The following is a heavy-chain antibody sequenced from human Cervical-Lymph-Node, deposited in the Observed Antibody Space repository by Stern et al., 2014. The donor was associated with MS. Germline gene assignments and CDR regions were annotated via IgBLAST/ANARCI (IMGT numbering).Heavy chain of an antibody. CDR2: IIPVFGTT. D-gene: IGHD2-21*02. J-gene: IGHJ5*01. CDR1: GGTFSTSV. CDR3: ATYYCGGDCYSGYFDP. V-gene: IGHV1-69*01. Sequence: QVKLVQSGAEVKKPGSSVKVSCKASGGTFSTSVISWVRQAPGQGLEWMGGIIPVFGTTNYGQKFQGRVTITADESTSTAYMELSSLRSEDTAMYYCATYYCGGDCYSGYFDPWGQGTLVTVSS.